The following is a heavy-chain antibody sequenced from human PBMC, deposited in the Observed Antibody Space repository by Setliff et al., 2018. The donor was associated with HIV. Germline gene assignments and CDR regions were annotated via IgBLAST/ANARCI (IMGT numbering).Heavy chain of an antibody. D-gene: IGHD3-9*01. CDR3: ARTDWARTSYYYYYGTNV. V-gene: IGHV4-59*08. Sequence: ETLSLTCSVSGGSITNYYWGWIRQSPGKGLEWIGFIRHTGSTSYNPSLKSRVIISVDTSKNQFSLKLSSVTAADTAVYYCARTDWARTSYYYYYGTNVWGQGTTVTVSS. CDR1: GGSITNYY. CDR2: IRHTGST. J-gene: IGHJ6*02.